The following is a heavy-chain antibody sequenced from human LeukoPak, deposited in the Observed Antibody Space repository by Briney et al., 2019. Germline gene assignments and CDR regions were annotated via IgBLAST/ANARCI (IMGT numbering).Heavy chain of an antibody. CDR3: ATDRTAAGDY. CDR1: GFTFSSYG. CDR2: IQYDGSIK. Sequence: PGGSLRLSCAASGFTFSSYGMHWVRLAPGKGLEWVAAIQYDGSIKYYADSVKGRFTISRDNAKNSLYLQMNSLRAEDTAVYYCATDRTAAGDYWGQGTLVTVSS. J-gene: IGHJ4*02. D-gene: IGHD6-13*01. V-gene: IGHV3-33*03.